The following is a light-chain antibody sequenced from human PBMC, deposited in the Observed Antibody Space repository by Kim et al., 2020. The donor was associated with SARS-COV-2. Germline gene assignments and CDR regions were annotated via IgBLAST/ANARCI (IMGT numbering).Light chain of an antibody. J-gene: IGLJ2*01. CDR2: DVI. CDR3: SSYTSITMV. CDR1: SSDVGGYNY. V-gene: IGLV2-14*01. Sequence: QSALTQSASVSGSPGQSITISCTGTSSDVGGYNYVSWYQQHPGNAPKLIIYDVIKRPSGVSNRFSGSKSGNTASLTISGLQAEDEADYYCSSYTSITMVFGGGTQLTVL.